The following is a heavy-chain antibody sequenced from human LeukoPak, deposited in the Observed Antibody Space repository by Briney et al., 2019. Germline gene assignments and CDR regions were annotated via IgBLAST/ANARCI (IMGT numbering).Heavy chain of an antibody. Sequence: ASVKVSCKASGYTFTSYGISWVRQAPGQGLEWMGWINPNSGGTNYAQKFQGRVTMTRDTSISTAYMELSRLRSDDTAVYYCARETDVYYFDYWGQGTLVTVSS. CDR1: GYTFTSYG. CDR2: INPNSGGT. CDR3: ARETDVYYFDY. V-gene: IGHV1-2*02. J-gene: IGHJ4*02.